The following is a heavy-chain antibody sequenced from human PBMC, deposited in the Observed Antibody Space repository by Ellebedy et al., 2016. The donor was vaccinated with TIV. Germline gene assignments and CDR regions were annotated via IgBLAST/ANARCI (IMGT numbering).Heavy chain of an antibody. CDR2: VNPFNGGT. CDR3: AREGGVYYFDY. J-gene: IGHJ4*02. V-gene: IGHV1-46*01. D-gene: IGHD2-8*02. CDR1: GYTFTSDL. Sequence: AASVKVSCKASGYTFTSDLIHWVRQAPGQGLEWMGTVNPFNGGTGYAQRFQGRVTMTRDTSASTVYLDLSSLRSDDRAVYYCAREGGVYYFDYWGQGTLVTVSS.